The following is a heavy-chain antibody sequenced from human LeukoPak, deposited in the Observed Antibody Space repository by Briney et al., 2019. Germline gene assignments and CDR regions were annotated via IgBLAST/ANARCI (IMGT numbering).Heavy chain of an antibody. V-gene: IGHV3-9*01. CDR3: AKSGNSWSFDY. D-gene: IGHD6-13*01. Sequence: GGSLRLSCAASGFTFSSYTMHWVRQAPGKGLEWVSGISWNGGNRDYAGSVKGRFTISRDNAKNSLYLQMNSLRAEDTALYYCAKSGNSWSFDYWGQGVLVTVSS. J-gene: IGHJ4*02. CDR2: ISWNGGNR. CDR1: GFTFSSYT.